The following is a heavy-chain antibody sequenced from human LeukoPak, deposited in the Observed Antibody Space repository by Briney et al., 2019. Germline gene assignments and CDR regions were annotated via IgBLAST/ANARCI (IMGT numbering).Heavy chain of an antibody. CDR3: ARDVAPWGQPRPPSDY. V-gene: IGHV3-21*01. J-gene: IGHJ4*02. CDR1: GFTFSTYA. D-gene: IGHD7-27*01. CDR2: ISSSSSYI. Sequence: PGGSLGLSCAASGFTFSTYAMNWVRQAPGKGLEWVSSISSSSSYIYYADSVKGRFTISRDNAKNSLYLQMNSLRAEDTAVYYCARDVAPWGQPRPPSDYWGQGTLVTVSS.